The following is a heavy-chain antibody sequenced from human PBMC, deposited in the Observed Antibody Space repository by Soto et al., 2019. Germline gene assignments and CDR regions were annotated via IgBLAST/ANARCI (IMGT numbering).Heavy chain of an antibody. D-gene: IGHD1-1*01. CDR2: MEPSTGRT. V-gene: IGHV1-8*01. J-gene: IGHJ4*02. CDR1: GYSFTSLD. CDR3: AGGVSAGVDD. Sequence: QVQRVQSGAEVREPGASVKVSCKASGYSFTSLDINWVRQTAGQGIEWMGWMEPSTGRTGYAQKFQSRVTMTRDTSINTAYMELTTLTSDDTAFYYWAGGVSAGVDDWGQGTLVIVSS.